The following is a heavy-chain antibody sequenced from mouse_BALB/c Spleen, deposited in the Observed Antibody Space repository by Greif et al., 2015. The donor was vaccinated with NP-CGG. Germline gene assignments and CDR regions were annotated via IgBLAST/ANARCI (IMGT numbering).Heavy chain of an antibody. CDR2: INPSTGYT. J-gene: IGHJ3*01. CDR1: GYTFTSYW. V-gene: IGHV1-7*01. Sequence: QVQLQQSGAELAKPGSSVKMSCKASGYTFTSYWMHWVKQRPGQGLEWIGYINPSTGYTEYNQKFKDKATLTADKSSSTAYVQLSSLTSEDSAVYYCARSGNYLFAYWGQGTLVTVSA. CDR3: ARSGNYLFAY. D-gene: IGHD2-1*01.